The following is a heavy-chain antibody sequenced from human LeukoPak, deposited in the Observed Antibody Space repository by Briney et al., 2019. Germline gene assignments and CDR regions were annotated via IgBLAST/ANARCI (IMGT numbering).Heavy chain of an antibody. Sequence: PSETLSLTCTVSGGSISSGSYYWSWIRQPAGKGLEWIGRIYTSGSTNYNPSLKSRVTISVDTSKNQFSLKLSSVTAADTAVYYCAREVLEGDYYYYYYMDVWGKGTTVTVSS. CDR3: AREVLEGDYYYYYYMDV. V-gene: IGHV4-61*02. J-gene: IGHJ6*03. CDR1: GGSISSGSYY. CDR2: IYTSGST. D-gene: IGHD3-3*01.